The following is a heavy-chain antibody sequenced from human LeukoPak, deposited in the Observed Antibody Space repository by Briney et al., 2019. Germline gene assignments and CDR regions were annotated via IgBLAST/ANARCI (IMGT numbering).Heavy chain of an antibody. Sequence: GGSLRLSCAASGFTFSSYAMSWVRQAPGKGLEWVSAISDSGGSTYYADSVKGRFTIYRDNYKNTLYLQMNSLRAEDTAVYYCAKEGGYSYGSPVFDYWGQGTLVTVSS. CDR3: AKEGGYSYGSPVFDY. D-gene: IGHD5-18*01. CDR1: GFTFSSYA. V-gene: IGHV3-23*01. CDR2: ISDSGGST. J-gene: IGHJ4*02.